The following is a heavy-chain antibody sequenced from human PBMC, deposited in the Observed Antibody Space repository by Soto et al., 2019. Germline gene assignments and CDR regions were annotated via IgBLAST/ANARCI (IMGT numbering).Heavy chain of an antibody. CDR2: ISYDGSNK. Sequence: GGSLRLSCAASGFTFSSYGMHWVRQAPGKGLEWVAVISYDGSNKYYADSVKGRFTISRDNSKNTLYLQMNSLRAEDTAVYYCAKPVYGDYDGPSYLFDYWGQGSLVTVSS. CDR3: AKPVYGDYDGPSYLFDY. CDR1: GFTFSSYG. J-gene: IGHJ4*02. D-gene: IGHD4-17*01. V-gene: IGHV3-30*18.